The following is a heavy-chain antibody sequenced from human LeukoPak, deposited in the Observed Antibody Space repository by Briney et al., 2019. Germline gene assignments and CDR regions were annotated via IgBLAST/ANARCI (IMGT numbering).Heavy chain of an antibody. V-gene: IGHV3-23*01. D-gene: IGHD3-22*01. J-gene: IGHJ4*02. Sequence: GGSLRLSCAASGFTFSSYAMSWVRQAPGKGLEWVSAISGSGGSTYYADSVKGRFTTSRDNSKNTLYLQMNSLRAEDTAVYYCAKGDYYDSSGYVDYWGQGTLVTVSS. CDR2: ISGSGGST. CDR1: GFTFSSYA. CDR3: AKGDYYDSSGYVDY.